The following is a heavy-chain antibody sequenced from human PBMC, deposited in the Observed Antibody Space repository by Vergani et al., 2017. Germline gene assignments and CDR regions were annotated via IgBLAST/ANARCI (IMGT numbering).Heavy chain of an antibody. D-gene: IGHD6-13*01. CDR2: INWNSDSI. J-gene: IGHJ2*01. CDR1: GFTFADYA. V-gene: IGHV3-9*01. CDR3: VKDIAASGNYGYFDL. Sequence: EVQLVESGGGLVQPGRSLRLSCAASGFTFADYAMHWVRQAPGKGLEWVSGINWNSDSIAYADSVKGRFTISRDNAKNSLYLQMNSLRAEDTALYYCVKDIAASGNYGYFDLWGRGTLVTVSS.